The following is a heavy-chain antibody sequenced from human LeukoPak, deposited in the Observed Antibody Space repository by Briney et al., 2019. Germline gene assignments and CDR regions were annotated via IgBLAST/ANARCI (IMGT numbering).Heavy chain of an antibody. J-gene: IGHJ3*02. CDR3: ARRPGEVRGVIIPGAFDI. Sequence: SETLSLTCAVSGYSISSGYYWGWIRPPPGKGLEWIGSIYHSGSTYYNPSLKSRVTISVDTSKNHFSLKLSSVTAADTAVYYCARRPGEVRGVIIPGAFDIWGQGTMVTVSS. CDR2: IYHSGST. CDR1: GYSISSGYY. D-gene: IGHD3-10*01. V-gene: IGHV4-38-2*01.